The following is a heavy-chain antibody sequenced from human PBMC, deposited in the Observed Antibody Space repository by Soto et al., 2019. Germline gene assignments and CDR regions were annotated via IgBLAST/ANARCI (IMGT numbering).Heavy chain of an antibody. D-gene: IGHD3-10*01. V-gene: IGHV3-11*06. Sequence: GGSLRLSCAASGFTFSDYYMSWIRQAPGKGLEWVSYISSSSSYTNYADSVKGRFTISRDNAKNSLYLQMNSLRAEDTAVYYCARSALLWFGESNWFGPWGQGTLVTVSS. CDR3: ARSALLWFGESNWFGP. J-gene: IGHJ5*02. CDR2: ISSSSSYT. CDR1: GFTFSDYY.